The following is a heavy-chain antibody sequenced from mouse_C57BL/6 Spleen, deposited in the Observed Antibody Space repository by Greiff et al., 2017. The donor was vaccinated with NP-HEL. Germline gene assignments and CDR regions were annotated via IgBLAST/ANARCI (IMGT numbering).Heavy chain of an antibody. D-gene: IGHD2-4*01. CDR3: TRDRNYDYRGAMDY. V-gene: IGHV1-15*01. CDR2: IDPETGGT. J-gene: IGHJ4*01. CDR1: GYTFTDYE. Sequence: QVQLQQSGAELVRPGASVTLSCKASGYTFTDYEMHWVKQTPVHGLEWIGAIDPETGGTAYNQKFKGKAILTADKSSSTAYMALRSLTSEDSAVYYCTRDRNYDYRGAMDYWGQGTSVTVSS.